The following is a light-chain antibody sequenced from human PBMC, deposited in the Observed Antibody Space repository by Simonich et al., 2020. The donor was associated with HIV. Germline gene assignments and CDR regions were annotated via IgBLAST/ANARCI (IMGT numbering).Light chain of an antibody. CDR1: QSIASN. CDR2: GAA. J-gene: IGKJ2*01. CDR3: QQYNSYSYT. V-gene: IGKV3-15*01. Sequence: IVMTQSPATLSVSPGERATLSCRASQSIASNLAGYQQKPGQAPRLLIYGAASRATGVPARFSGSGSGTEFTRTISSLQPDDFATYYCQQYNSYSYTFGQGTKLEIK.